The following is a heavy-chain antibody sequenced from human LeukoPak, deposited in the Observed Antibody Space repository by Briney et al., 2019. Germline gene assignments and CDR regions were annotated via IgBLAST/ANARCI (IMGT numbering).Heavy chain of an antibody. J-gene: IGHJ4*02. D-gene: IGHD5-24*01. CDR2: ISYDGSNK. CDR1: GFTFSSYA. V-gene: IGHV3-30*04. CDR3: ARGGKDGYNHGQFDY. Sequence: GGSLRLSCAASGFTFSSYAMHRVRQAPGKGLEWVAVISYDGSNKYYADSVKGRFTISRDNSKNTLYLQMNSLRAEDTAVYYCARGGKDGYNHGQFDYWGQGTLVTVSS.